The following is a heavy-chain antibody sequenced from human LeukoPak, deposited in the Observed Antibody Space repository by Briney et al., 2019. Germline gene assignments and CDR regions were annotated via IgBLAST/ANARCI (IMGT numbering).Heavy chain of an antibody. D-gene: IGHD2-21*01. J-gene: IGHJ6*03. CDR2: INPNSGGT. CDR1: GYTFTGYY. CDR3: ARYHGDYYYYYMDV. Sequence: ASVKVSCKASGYTFTGYYMHWVRQAPGQGLEWMGWINPNSGGTNYAQKFQGRVTMTRDTSISTAYMELSRLRSDDTAVYYCARYHGDYYYYYMDVWGKGTTVTVSS. V-gene: IGHV1-2*02.